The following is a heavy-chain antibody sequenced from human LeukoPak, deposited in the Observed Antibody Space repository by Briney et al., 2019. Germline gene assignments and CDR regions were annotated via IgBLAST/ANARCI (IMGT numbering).Heavy chain of an antibody. CDR2: IYYSGST. CDR3: ARSYLGDWYFDL. Sequence: SETLSLTCTVSGGSISSYYWSWIRQPPGMGLEWIGCIYYSGSTNYNPSLKSRVTISVDTSKDQFSLRLTSVTAADTAVYYCARSYLGDWYFDLWGRGTLVTVSS. J-gene: IGHJ2*01. V-gene: IGHV4-59*01. D-gene: IGHD7-27*01. CDR1: GGSISSYY.